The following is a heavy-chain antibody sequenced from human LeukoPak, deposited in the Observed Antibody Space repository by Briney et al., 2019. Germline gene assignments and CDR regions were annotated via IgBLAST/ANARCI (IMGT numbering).Heavy chain of an antibody. V-gene: IGHV5-51*01. J-gene: IGHJ4*02. D-gene: IGHD2-2*01. Sequence: GESLKISCKGSGYRFTSYWLGLVRQMPGKGVELMGIIYPVDSDTRYSPSFQGQVTISADKSISTAYLQWSSLKASDTAMYYCARHEIGSTSPHGYWGQGTLVTVSS. CDR2: IYPVDSDT. CDR1: GYRFTSYW. CDR3: ARHEIGSTSPHGY.